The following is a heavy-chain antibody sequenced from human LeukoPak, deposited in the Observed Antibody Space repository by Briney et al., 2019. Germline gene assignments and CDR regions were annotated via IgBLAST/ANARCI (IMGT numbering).Heavy chain of an antibody. CDR3: ARDESYYDILTGYYNAYHFSY. CDR1: GFTFSSYW. V-gene: IGHV3-74*01. D-gene: IGHD3-9*01. CDR2: INSDGSST. Sequence: PGGSLRLSCAASGFTFSSYWMHWVRQAPGKGLVWVSRINSDGSSTSYADSVKGRFTISRDNAKNTLYLQMNSLRAEDTAVYYCARDESYYDILTGYYNAYHFSYWGQGTLVTVSS. J-gene: IGHJ4*02.